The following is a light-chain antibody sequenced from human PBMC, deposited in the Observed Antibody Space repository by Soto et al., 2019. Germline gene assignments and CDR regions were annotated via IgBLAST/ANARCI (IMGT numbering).Light chain of an antibody. Sequence: QSVLTQPASVSGSPGQSITISCTGTSSDVGGYDYVSWYQLHPGKAPKLMVFEVSNRPSGVSYRFSGSKSGNTASLTISGLQAQDEADYYCLSYGGSNHYVLGNGTKVT. CDR2: EVS. V-gene: IGLV2-14*01. CDR3: LSYGGSNHYV. J-gene: IGLJ1*01. CDR1: SSDVGGYDY.